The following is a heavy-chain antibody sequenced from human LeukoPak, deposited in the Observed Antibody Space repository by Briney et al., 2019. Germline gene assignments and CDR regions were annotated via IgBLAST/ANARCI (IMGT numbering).Heavy chain of an antibody. V-gene: IGHV4-31*03. CDR1: GGSISSGGYY. Sequence: SETLSLTCTVSGGSISSGGYYWSWIRQHPGKGLEWTGYIYYSGSTYYNPSLKSRVTISVDTSKNQFSLKLSSVTAADTAVYYCARVNYWLLDYWGQGTLVTVSS. D-gene: IGHD1-7*01. CDR3: ARVNYWLLDY. J-gene: IGHJ4*02. CDR2: IYYSGST.